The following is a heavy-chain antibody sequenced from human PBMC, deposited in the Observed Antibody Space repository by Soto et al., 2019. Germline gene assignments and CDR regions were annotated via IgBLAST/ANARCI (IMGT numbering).Heavy chain of an antibody. D-gene: IGHD3-10*01. CDR3: AGTYHSGTLYNRNYYGMDV. V-gene: IGHV1-45*02. J-gene: IGHJ6*02. CDR1: GSTSTYRF. Sequence: QEQLVQSGTEVKKTGSSVKLSCRGPGSTSTYRFLHWVRQAPGQPLEWMGWIRPFKGDTNYAQKFQDRVTITRDRSLTTTYLELRTLKSEDTGIYYCAGTYHSGTLYNRNYYGMDVWGQGTAVSVSS. CDR2: IRPFKGDT.